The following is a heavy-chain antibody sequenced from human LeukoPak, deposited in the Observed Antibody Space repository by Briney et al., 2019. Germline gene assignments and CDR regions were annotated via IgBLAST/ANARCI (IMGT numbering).Heavy chain of an antibody. CDR3: ARHYDSSSWFDY. CDR1: GGSISSSSYY. D-gene: IGHD6-13*01. V-gene: IGHV4-39*01. CDR2: IYYSGST. J-gene: IGHJ4*02. Sequence: SETLSLTCTVSGGSISSSSYYWGWIRQPPGKGLERIGSIYYSGSTYYNPSLKSRVTISVDTSKNQFSLKLSSVTAADTAVYYCARHYDSSSWFDYWGQGTLVTVSS.